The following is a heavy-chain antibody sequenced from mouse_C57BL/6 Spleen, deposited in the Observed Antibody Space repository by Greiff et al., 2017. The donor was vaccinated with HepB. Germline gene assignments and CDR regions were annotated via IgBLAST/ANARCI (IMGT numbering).Heavy chain of an antibody. CDR2: IYPGSGNT. Sequence: QVQLKESGAELVRPGASVKLSCKASGYTFTDYYINWVKQRPGQGLEWIARIYPGSGNTYYNEKFKGKATLTAEKSSSTADMQLSSLTSEDSAVYFCARRTTVVRYFDVWGTGTTVTVSS. CDR3: ARRTTVVRYFDV. D-gene: IGHD1-1*01. V-gene: IGHV1-76*01. CDR1: GYTFTDYY. J-gene: IGHJ1*03.